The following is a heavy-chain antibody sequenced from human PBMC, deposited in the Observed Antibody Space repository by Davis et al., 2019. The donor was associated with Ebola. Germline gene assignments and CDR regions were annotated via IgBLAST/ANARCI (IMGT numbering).Heavy chain of an antibody. J-gene: IGHJ4*02. V-gene: IGHV1-2*02. D-gene: IGHD2-15*01. Sequence: ASVKVSCKASGYTFTGYYMHWVRQAPGQGLEWMGWINPNSGGTNYAQKLQGRVTMTTDTSTSTAYMELRSLRSDDTAVYYCASGAGYCSGGSCYSPAFDYWGQGTLVTVSS. CDR2: INPNSGGT. CDR3: ASGAGYCSGGSCYSPAFDY. CDR1: GYTFTGYY.